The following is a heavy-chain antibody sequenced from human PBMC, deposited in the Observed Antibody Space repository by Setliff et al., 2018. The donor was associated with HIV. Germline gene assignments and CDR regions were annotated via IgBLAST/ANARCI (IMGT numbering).Heavy chain of an antibody. CDR2: ISAYNGNT. J-gene: IGHJ6*03. V-gene: IGHV1-18*01. CDR3: ARGQLGRQGYCSSTSCYYYYYMDV. D-gene: IGHD2-2*01. Sequence: ASVKVSCKASGGTFSSYGISWVRQAPGQGLEWMGWISAYNGNTNYAQKLQGRVTMTTDTSTSTAYMELRSLRSDDTAVYYCARGQLGRQGYCSSTSCYYYYYMDVWGKGTTVTVSS. CDR1: GGTFSSYG.